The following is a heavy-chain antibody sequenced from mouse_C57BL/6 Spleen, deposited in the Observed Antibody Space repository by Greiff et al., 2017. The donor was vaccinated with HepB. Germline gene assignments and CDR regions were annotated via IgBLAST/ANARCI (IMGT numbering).Heavy chain of an antibody. CDR2: IYPGDGDT. Sequence: VMLVESGAELVKPGASVKISCKASGYAFSSYWMNWVKQRPGKGLEWIGQIYPGDGDTNYNGKFKGKATLTADKSSSTAYMQLSSLTSEDSAVYFCARSVYYDYDGYAMDYWGQGTSVTVSS. V-gene: IGHV1-80*01. J-gene: IGHJ4*01. D-gene: IGHD2-4*01. CDR1: GYAFSSYW. CDR3: ARSVYYDYDGYAMDY.